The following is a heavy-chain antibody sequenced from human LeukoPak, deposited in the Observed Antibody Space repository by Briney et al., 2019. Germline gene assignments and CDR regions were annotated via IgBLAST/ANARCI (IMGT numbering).Heavy chain of an antibody. Sequence: GSLRLSCAASGFTFSSYGMNWVRQAPGKGLEWVSYISSSGSTIYYADSVKGRFTISRDNAKNSLYLQMNSLRDEDTAVYYCARDPYSGSYGDYYYYYMDVWGKGTTVTISS. V-gene: IGHV3-48*02. J-gene: IGHJ6*03. CDR2: ISSSGSTI. CDR3: ARDPYSGSYGDYYYYYMDV. D-gene: IGHD1-26*01. CDR1: GFTFSSYG.